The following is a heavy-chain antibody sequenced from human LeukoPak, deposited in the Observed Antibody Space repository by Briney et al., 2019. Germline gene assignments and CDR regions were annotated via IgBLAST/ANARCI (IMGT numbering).Heavy chain of an antibody. CDR2: IGTAGDT. CDR3: ACSSGDSSSSYTFRI. J-gene: IGHJ3*02. CDR1: GFTFRRYD. V-gene: IGHV3-13*04. D-gene: IGHD6-13*01. Sequence: PGGSLRLSCVGSGFTFRRYDLHWVRQGIGKGLEWVSSIGTAGDTYYPVSVKGRFTISRDDDKNYFYLQMNSLRAEDTAVYYCACSSGDSSSSYTFRIWGQGTILTVSS.